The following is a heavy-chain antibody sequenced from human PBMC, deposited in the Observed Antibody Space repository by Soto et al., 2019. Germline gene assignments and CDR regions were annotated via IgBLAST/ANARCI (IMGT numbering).Heavy chain of an antibody. V-gene: IGHV4-38-2*02. D-gene: IGHD3-10*01. CDR2: IYHSGTA. J-gene: IGHJ4*02. CDR1: GGSISSGYY. CDR3: AAGEPLHY. Sequence: PETLSLTCTVSGGSISSGYYWALIRQPPGKGLEWIGSIYHSGTAYYNPSLKSRVIISIDTSKNQFSLKLSSVTAEDTAVYYCAAGEPLHYGGQGTLVTVSS.